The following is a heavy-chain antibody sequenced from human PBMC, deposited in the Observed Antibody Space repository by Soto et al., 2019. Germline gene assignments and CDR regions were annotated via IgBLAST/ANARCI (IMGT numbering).Heavy chain of an antibody. D-gene: IGHD2-15*01. CDR3: SDWRAGGPVNLDH. J-gene: IGHJ4*02. Sequence: EVQILESGGDLVQPGGSLRLSCVVSGLSLNNYAIAWVRHAPGKGLECVSTIDVLDGAWYSDSVRGRLAISRDVSRNTVYLQMSSLRVEDTTIYFCSDWRAGGPVNLDHWGPGTRVTVSS. V-gene: IGHV3-23*01. CDR2: IDVLDGA. CDR1: GLSLNNYA.